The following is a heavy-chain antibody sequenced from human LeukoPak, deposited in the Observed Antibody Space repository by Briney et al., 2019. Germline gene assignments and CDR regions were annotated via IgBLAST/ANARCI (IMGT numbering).Heavy chain of an antibody. CDR1: GGSISSYC. CDR3: ARNLRAYCGGDCPPENYYYYMDV. V-gene: IGHV4-59*01. D-gene: IGHD2-21*01. CDR2: IYYSGST. Sequence: PSETLSLTCTVSGGSISSYCWSWIRQPPGKGLEWIGYIYYSGSTNYNPSLKSRVTISVDTSKNQFSLKLSSVTAADTAVYYCARNLRAYCGGDCPPENYYYYMDVWGKGTTVTVSS. J-gene: IGHJ6*03.